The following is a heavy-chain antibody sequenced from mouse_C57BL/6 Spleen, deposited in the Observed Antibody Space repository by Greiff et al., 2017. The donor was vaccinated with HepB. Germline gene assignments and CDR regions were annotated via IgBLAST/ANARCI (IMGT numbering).Heavy chain of an antibody. CDR1: GYTFTDYY. V-gene: IGHV1-19*01. CDR3: AIYYGYDGFAY. Sequence: EVQLQQSGPVLVKPGASVKVSCKASGYTFTDYYMNWVKQSHGKSLEWIGVINPYNGGTSYNQKFKGKATLTVDKSSSTAYMELNSLTSEDSAVYYCAIYYGYDGFAYWGQGTLVTVSA. J-gene: IGHJ3*01. D-gene: IGHD2-2*01. CDR2: INPYNGGT.